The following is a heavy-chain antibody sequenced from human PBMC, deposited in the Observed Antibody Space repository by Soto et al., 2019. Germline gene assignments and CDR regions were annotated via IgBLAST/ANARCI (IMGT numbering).Heavy chain of an antibody. CDR3: AKASGWFGEFDY. CDR2: ISGRGGST. D-gene: IGHD3-10*01. J-gene: IGHJ4*02. V-gene: IGHV3-23*01. CDR1: GFTFSSYA. Sequence: EVQLLESGGGLVQPGGSLRLSCAASGFTFSSYAMSWVRQAPGKGLEWVSAISGRGGSTYYADSVKGRFTISRDNSKNTLYLQMNSLRVEDTAVYYCAKASGWFGEFDYWGQGTLVTVSS.